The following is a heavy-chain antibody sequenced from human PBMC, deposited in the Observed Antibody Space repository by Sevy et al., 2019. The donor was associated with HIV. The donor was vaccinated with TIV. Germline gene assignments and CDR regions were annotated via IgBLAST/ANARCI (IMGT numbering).Heavy chain of an antibody. Sequence: ASVKVSCKASGYNFTNYYMHWVRQAPGQGLEWMGIINPNGGRTGSAQKFQGRVTMTRDTSTSTVFMELSSLRSGDTAIYYCARETLTYYESSGHSSPRDFWGQGTLVTVSS. CDR2: INPNGGRT. J-gene: IGHJ4*02. D-gene: IGHD3-22*01. V-gene: IGHV1-46*01. CDR1: GYNFTNYY. CDR3: ARETLTYYESSGHSSPRDF.